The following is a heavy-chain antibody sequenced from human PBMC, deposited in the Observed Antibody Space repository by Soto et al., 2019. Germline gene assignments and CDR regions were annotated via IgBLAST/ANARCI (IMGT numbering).Heavy chain of an antibody. CDR3: ARDHFGYCSGGSCYGMDV. V-gene: IGHV3-48*01. J-gene: IGHJ6*02. CDR2: ISSSSSTK. D-gene: IGHD2-15*01. CDR1: GFTFSSYS. Sequence: LGGSLRLSCAASGFTFSSYSMNWVRQAPGKGLEWVSYISSSSSTKYYADSVKGRFTISRDNSKNTLYLQTNSLRAEDTAVYYCARDHFGYCSGGSCYGMDVWGQGTTVTVSS.